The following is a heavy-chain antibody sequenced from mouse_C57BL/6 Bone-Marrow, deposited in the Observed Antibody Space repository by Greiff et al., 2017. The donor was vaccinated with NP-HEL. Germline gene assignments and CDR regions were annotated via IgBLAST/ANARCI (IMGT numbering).Heavy chain of an antibody. Sequence: QVQLQQSGAELMKPGASVKLSCKATGYTFTGYWIEWVKQRPGHGLEWIGEILPGSGSTTYNEKFKGKATFTADTSSNTAYLQLSSLTTAESAIYYCARELLRPFAYWGQGTLVTVSA. CDR2: ILPGSGST. CDR1: GYTFTGYW. J-gene: IGHJ3*01. D-gene: IGHD1-2*01. V-gene: IGHV1-9*01. CDR3: ARELLRPFAY.